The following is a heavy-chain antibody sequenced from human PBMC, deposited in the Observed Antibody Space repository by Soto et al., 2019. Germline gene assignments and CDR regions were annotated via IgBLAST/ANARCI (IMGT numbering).Heavy chain of an antibody. V-gene: IGHV3-23*01. D-gene: IGHD3-22*01. J-gene: IGHJ4*02. CDR1: GFTFSSYA. CDR2: ISGSGGST. CDR3: AKGGGGYYLYDY. Sequence: GGSLILSCAASGFTFSSYAMSWVRQAPGKGLEWVSAISGSGGSTYYADSVKGRFTISRDNSKNTLYLQMNSLRAEDTAVYYCAKGGGGYYLYDYWGQGTLVTVSS.